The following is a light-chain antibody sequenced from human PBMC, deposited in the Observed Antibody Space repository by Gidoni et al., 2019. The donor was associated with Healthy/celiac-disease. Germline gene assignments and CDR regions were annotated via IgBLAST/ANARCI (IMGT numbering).Light chain of an antibody. J-gene: IGKJ3*01. CDR3: QQYGSSLFT. CDR2: GAS. V-gene: IGKV3-20*01. CDR1: QSVSSSY. Sequence: IGWTQSPGTLSLSPGAGATLSCRASQSVSSSYLAWYQQKPGQAPRLLIYGASSRATGIPDRFSGSGSGTDFTLTISRLEPEDFAVYYCQQYGSSLFTFGPGTKVDIK.